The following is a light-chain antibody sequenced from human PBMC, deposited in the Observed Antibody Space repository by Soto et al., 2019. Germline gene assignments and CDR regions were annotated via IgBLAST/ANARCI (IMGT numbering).Light chain of an antibody. CDR3: CSYAGSYSCV. V-gene: IGLV2-11*01. CDR2: DVT. Sequence: QSALTHPPAVSRSPGQAVAISCTGTSSEVGGYNYVSWYQQHPGNAPKLMIYDVTTRPSGVLDRFSASTSGTTASLTISGLQVDDEADYYCCSYAGSYSCVVGPGTKV. J-gene: IGLJ1*01. CDR1: SSEVGGYNY.